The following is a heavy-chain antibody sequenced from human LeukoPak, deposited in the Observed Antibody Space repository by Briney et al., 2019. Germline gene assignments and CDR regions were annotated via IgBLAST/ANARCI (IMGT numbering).Heavy chain of an antibody. CDR2: IYSGGST. D-gene: IGHD7-27*01. CDR3: ARESNWEMNFDY. CDR1: GFTVSSNY. V-gene: IGHV3-66*01. Sequence: GGSLRLSCAASGFTVSSNYMSWVRQAPGKGLEWVSVIYSGGSTYYADSVKGRFTISRDNSKNTLYLQMNSLRAEDTAVYYCARESNWEMNFDYWGQGTLVTVSS. J-gene: IGHJ4*02.